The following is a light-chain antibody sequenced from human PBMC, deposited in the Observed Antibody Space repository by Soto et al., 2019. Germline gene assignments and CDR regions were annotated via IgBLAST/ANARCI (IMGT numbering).Light chain of an antibody. CDR1: QSVGSY. CDR2: DAS. V-gene: IGKV3-11*02. CDR3: QQYNNWPRT. Sequence: IVLTQSPATLSLSPGERATLSCRASQSVGSYLAWYQLKPGQVPRLLIYDASNRATGIPARFSGSGSGRAFTLTISSLEPEDFGVYYCQQYNNWPRTFGQGTKVEIK. J-gene: IGKJ1*01.